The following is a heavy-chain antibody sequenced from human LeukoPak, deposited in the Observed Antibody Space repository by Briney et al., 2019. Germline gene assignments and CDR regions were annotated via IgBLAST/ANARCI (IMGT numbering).Heavy chain of an antibody. V-gene: IGHV4-34*01. Sequence: SETLSLTCAVSGVPFSNYYWSWVRQSPRQGLEWIGEINHSGYTNYNPSLKSRVTMSIDTSKSQFSLTLTSVTAADAGVYYCTRAVAGHPDWGQGTFVTVSS. D-gene: IGHD6-19*01. CDR1: GVPFSNYY. CDR2: INHSGYT. J-gene: IGHJ4*02. CDR3: TRAVAGHPD.